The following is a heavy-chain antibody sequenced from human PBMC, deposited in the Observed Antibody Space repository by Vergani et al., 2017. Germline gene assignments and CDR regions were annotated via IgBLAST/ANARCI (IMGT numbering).Heavy chain of an antibody. CDR3: ARFVEMASDY. D-gene: IGHD5-24*01. CDR1: GFTFSSYG. J-gene: IGHJ4*02. V-gene: IGHV3-33*03. Sequence: VQLVESGGGVVQPGRSLRLSCAASGFTFSSYGMHWVRQAPGKGLEWVAVIWYDGSNKYYADSVKGRFTISRDNAKNSLYLQMNSLRAEDTAVYYCARFVEMASDYWGQGTLVTVSS. CDR2: IWYDGSNK.